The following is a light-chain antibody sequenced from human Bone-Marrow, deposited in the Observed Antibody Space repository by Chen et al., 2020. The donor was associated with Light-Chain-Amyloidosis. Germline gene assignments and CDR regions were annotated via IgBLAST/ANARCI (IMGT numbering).Light chain of an antibody. CDR2: GAS. Sequence: ENVLTQSPGTLSLSPGERATLSCRASQSVSSSYLAWYQQKPGQAPRLLIYGASSRATGIPDRFRGSGSGTDFTLTIGRLEPEDFAVYYCQQYGSSPSTFGQGTRLEIK. CDR1: QSVSSSY. J-gene: IGKJ5*01. V-gene: IGKV3-20*01. CDR3: QQYGSSPST.